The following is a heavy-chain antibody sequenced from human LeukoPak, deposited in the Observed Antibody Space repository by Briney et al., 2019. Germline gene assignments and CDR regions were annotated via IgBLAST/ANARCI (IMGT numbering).Heavy chain of an antibody. Sequence: SETLSLTCTVSGGSVSSGSYYWSWIRQPPGKGLEWIGYIYYSGSTTYNPSLKSRVTISVDTSKNKFSLKLSSVTAADTAVYYCARGRSSRHFDYWGQGTLVTVSS. D-gene: IGHD6-13*01. CDR3: ARGRSSRHFDY. J-gene: IGHJ4*02. V-gene: IGHV4-61*01. CDR1: GGSVSSGSYY. CDR2: IYYSGST.